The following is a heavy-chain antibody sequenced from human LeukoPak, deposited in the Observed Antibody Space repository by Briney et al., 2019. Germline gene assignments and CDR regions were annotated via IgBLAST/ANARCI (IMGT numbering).Heavy chain of an antibody. D-gene: IGHD2-2*01. J-gene: IGHJ4*02. Sequence: SETLSLTCAVYGGSFSGYYWSWIRQPPGKGLEWIGEINHSGSTNYNPSLKSRVTISVDTSKNQFSLKLSSVTAADTAVYYCARGVKYCSSTSCLYFDYWGQGTLVIVSS. CDR3: ARGVKYCSSTSCLYFDY. CDR2: INHSGST. V-gene: IGHV4-34*01. CDR1: GGSFSGYY.